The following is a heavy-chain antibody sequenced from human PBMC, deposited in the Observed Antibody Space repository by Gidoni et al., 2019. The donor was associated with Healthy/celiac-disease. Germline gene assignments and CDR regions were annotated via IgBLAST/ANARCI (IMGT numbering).Heavy chain of an antibody. V-gene: IGHV3-21*01. D-gene: IGHD2-2*01. CDR3: ARVTGDIVVVPADY. CDR2: ISSSSSYI. CDR1: GFTFSSYS. J-gene: IGHJ4*02. Sequence: EVQLVESGGGLVKPGGSLRLSCAASGFTFSSYSMNWVRQAPGKGLEWVSSISSSSSYIYYADSVKGRFTISRDNAKNSLYLQMNSLRAEDTAVYYCARVTGDIVVVPADYWGQGTLVTVSS.